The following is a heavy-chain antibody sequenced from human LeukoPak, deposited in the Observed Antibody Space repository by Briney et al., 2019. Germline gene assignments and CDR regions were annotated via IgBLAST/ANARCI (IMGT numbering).Heavy chain of an antibody. CDR3: VKDVRPDWFDP. J-gene: IGHJ5*02. V-gene: IGHV3-64D*06. CDR2: ISSNGGST. CDR1: GFTFTSYA. Sequence: GGSLRLSCSHPGFTFTSYAMYWVRQTPGKGLEYVSAISSNGGSTYYADSVKGRFTNSRDNSKNTLYLQMSSLRAEDTAVYYCVKDVRPDWFDPWGQGTLVTVSS.